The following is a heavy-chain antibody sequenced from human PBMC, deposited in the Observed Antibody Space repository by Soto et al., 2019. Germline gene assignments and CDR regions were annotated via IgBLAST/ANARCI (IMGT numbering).Heavy chain of an antibody. CDR1: GYTFTSYG. V-gene: IGHV1-18*04. D-gene: IGHD2-15*01. Sequence: QVQLVQSGAEVKKPGASVKVSCKASGYTFTSYGISWVRQAPGQGLEWMGWVSAYNGNTNYAQKLQGRVTMTTDNSTSTAYMKLRGLRSDDTAVYYCARAPPVTVVAYYYYGMDVWGQGTTVTVSS. CDR2: VSAYNGNT. J-gene: IGHJ6*02. CDR3: ARAPPVTVVAYYYYGMDV.